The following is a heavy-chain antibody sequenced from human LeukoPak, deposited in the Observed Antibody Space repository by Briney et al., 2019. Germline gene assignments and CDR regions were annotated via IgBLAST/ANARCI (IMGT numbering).Heavy chain of an antibody. CDR1: GDSVSSNSAA. CDR3: IRGSRVYCGGDCYLSDY. D-gene: IGHD2-21*02. CDR2: TYYRSKWYN. V-gene: IGHV6-1*01. J-gene: IGHJ4*02. Sequence: SQTLSLTCAISGDSVSSNSAAWNWIRQSPSRGLEWLGRTYYRSKWYNDYAVSVKSRITINPDTSKNQFSLQLNSVTPEDTAVYYCIRGSRVYCGGDCYLSDYWGQGTLVTVSS.